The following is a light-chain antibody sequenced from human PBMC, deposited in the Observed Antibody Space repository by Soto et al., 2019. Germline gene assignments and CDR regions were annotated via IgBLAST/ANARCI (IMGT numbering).Light chain of an antibody. CDR3: KQYNNWPYT. CDR1: QSVSTN. Sequence: EIVMTQSPDTLSVSPGERATLSCRASQSVSTNLACYQQKPGQAPRLLIYGSSTRATGLTARFSGSGSGPDFTLTISSLQSEVLPVYHYKQYNNWPYTFGQGPKLQI. CDR2: GSS. J-gene: IGKJ2*01. V-gene: IGKV3-15*01.